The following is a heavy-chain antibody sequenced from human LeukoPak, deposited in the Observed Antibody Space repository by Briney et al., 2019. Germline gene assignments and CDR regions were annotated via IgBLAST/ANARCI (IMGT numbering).Heavy chain of an antibody. Sequence: ASVKVSCKASGYTFTSYDINWVRQATGQGLEWMGWMNPNSGNTGHAQKFQGRVTMTEDTSTDTAYMELSSLRSEDTAVYYCATDKGVADAFDIWGQGTMVTVSS. J-gene: IGHJ3*02. CDR1: GYTFTSYD. D-gene: IGHD2-8*01. CDR3: ATDKGVADAFDI. V-gene: IGHV1-8*01. CDR2: MNPNSGNT.